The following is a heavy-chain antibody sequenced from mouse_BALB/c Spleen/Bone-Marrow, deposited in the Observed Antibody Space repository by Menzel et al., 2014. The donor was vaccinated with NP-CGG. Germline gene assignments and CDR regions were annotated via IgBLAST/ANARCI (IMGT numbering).Heavy chain of an antibody. CDR1: GYTFSNYT. Sequence: VQLQQSAAELARPGASVKMSCKASGYTFSNYTMHWVKQRPGQDLEWIGFINPSSEYSEYNQKFEDKTTLTADKSSSTAYMQLSSLTSEDSAVYYCAKPTVVADFDYWGQGTTLTVSS. J-gene: IGHJ2*01. CDR2: INPSSEYS. V-gene: IGHV1-4*02. D-gene: IGHD1-1*01. CDR3: AKPTVVADFDY.